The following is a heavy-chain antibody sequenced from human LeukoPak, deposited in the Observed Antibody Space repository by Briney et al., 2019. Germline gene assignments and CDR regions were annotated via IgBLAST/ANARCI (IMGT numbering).Heavy chain of an antibody. CDR2: ISSSSTTI. V-gene: IGHV3-48*01. D-gene: IGHD5-18*01. CDR1: GFTFSSYS. CDR3: VRSKYSYGFFPDY. Sequence: GGSLRLSCAASGFTFSSYSMNWVRQAPGKGLEWVSYISSSSTTIQYADAVKGRFTISRDNAKNTLYLQMSSLRPEDTAVYYCVRSKYSYGFFPDYWGQGTLVTVSS. J-gene: IGHJ4*02.